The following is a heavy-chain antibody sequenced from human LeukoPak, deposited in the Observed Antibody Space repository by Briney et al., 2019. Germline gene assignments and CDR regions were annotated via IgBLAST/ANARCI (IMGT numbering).Heavy chain of an antibody. J-gene: IGHJ4*02. CDR3: ARGSGGYVYGDFDY. CDR1: GFTFSSHG. CDR2: ISGGGGST. Sequence: GGSLRLSCAASGFTFSSHGMNWVRQAPGKGLEWVSDISGGGGSTYYADSVKGRFTISRDNSKNTLYLQMNSLRAEDTALYYCARGSGGYVYGDFDYWGQGTLVTVSS. D-gene: IGHD3-3*01. V-gene: IGHV3-23*01.